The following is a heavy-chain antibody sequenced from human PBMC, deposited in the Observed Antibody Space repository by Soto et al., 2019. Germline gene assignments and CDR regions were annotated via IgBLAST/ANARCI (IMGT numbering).Heavy chain of an antibody. CDR3: AKTDYDILTGYYY. Sequence: EVQLLESGGGLVQPGGSLRLSCAASGFTFSSYVMSWVRQAPGKGLEWVSAISGSGGSTYYADSVKGRFTISRDNSKNTLYLQMNSLRAEDTAVYYCAKTDYDILTGYYYWGQGTLVTVSS. CDR2: ISGSGGST. CDR1: GFTFSSYV. D-gene: IGHD3-9*01. V-gene: IGHV3-23*01. J-gene: IGHJ4*02.